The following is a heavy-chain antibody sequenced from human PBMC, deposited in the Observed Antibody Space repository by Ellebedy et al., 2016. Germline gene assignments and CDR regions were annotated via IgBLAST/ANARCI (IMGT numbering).Heavy chain of an antibody. J-gene: IGHJ6*02. Sequence: GESLKISCAASGFTFSTYAMHWVRQAPGKGLEWVAVLSYDGSYTYFADSVKGRFTISGDNSKSTLFLQMNSLRTEDTAVYYCAREKYDNIDHSSYGMGVWGQGTTVTVSS. D-gene: IGHD1-1*01. CDR3: AREKYDNIDHSSYGMGV. CDR1: GFTFSTYA. CDR2: LSYDGSYT. V-gene: IGHV3-30-3*01.